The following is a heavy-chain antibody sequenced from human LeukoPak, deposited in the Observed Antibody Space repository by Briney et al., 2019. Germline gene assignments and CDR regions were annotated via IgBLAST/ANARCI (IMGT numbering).Heavy chain of an antibody. CDR2: INAGNGNT. J-gene: IGHJ3*02. D-gene: IGHD5-18*01. V-gene: IGHV1-3*01. CDR3: ARDRGYSDGSSDI. CDR1: GYTFINYD. Sequence: ASVKVSCKASGYTFINYDMHWVRQAPGQRLEWMGWINAGNGNTKFSQKFQGRVTITRDTSARTAYMQLSSLRSEDTAVYYCARDRGYSDGSSDIWGQGTMVTVSS.